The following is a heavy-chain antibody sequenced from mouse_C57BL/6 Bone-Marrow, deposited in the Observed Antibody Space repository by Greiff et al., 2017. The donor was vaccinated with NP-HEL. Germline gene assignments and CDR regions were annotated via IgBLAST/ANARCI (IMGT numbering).Heavy chain of an antibody. V-gene: IGHV14-4*01. CDR1: GFNIKDDY. CDR3: TTYGSSYVYAMDY. J-gene: IGHJ4*01. CDR2: IDPENGDT. Sequence: EVQGVESGAELVRPGASVKLSCTASGFNIKDDYMHWVKQRPEQGLEWIGWIDPENGDTEYASKFQGKATITADTSSNTAYLQLSSLTSEDTAVYYCTTYGSSYVYAMDYWGQGTSVTVSS. D-gene: IGHD1-1*01.